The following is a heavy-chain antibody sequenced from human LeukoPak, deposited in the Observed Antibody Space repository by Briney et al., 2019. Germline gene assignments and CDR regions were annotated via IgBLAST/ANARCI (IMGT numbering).Heavy chain of an antibody. Sequence: GESLKISCKGSGYSFTSYWIGWVRPMPGKGLEWMGIIYPGDSDTSYSPSFQGQVTISADKSISTAYLQWSSLKASDTAMYYCVRDYDSSGYYPVYWGQGTLVTVSS. CDR1: GYSFTSYW. D-gene: IGHD3-22*01. V-gene: IGHV5-51*01. CDR2: IYPGDSDT. CDR3: VRDYDSSGYYPVY. J-gene: IGHJ4*02.